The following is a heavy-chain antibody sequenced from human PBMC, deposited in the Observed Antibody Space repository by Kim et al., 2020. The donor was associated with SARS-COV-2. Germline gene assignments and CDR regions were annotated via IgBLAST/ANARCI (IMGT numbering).Heavy chain of an antibody. Sequence: GGSLRLSCAASGFTFSSYSMNWVRQAPGKGLEWVSYISSSSSTIYYADSVKGRFTISRDNAKNSLYLQMNSLRDEATAVYYCARAGVLWFGELYQFDYWGQGTLVTVSS. CDR3: ARAGVLWFGELYQFDY. J-gene: IGHJ4*02. V-gene: IGHV3-48*02. CDR2: ISSSSSTI. CDR1: GFTFSSYS. D-gene: IGHD3-10*01.